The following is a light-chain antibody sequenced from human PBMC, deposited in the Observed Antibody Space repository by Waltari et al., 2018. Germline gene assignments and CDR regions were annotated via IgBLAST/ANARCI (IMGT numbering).Light chain of an antibody. Sequence: DVVMTQSPLSLSVTLGQPASISCKSSQSLVHSDGNTYLNWFHQRPGQSPRRLIYKVSNRDSGVPDRFSGSGSGTEFTLNINRVEAEDVGVYYCMQGTHWPWTFGQGTKVEIK. CDR2: KVS. J-gene: IGKJ1*01. CDR1: QSLVHSDGNTY. V-gene: IGKV2-30*02. CDR3: MQGTHWPWT.